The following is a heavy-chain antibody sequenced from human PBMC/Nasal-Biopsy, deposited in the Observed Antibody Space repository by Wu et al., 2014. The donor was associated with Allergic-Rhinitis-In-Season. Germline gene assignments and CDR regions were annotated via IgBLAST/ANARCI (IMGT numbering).Heavy chain of an antibody. CDR2: ISYSGAT. V-gene: IGHV4-39*07. CDR1: GGSISSGTYY. CDR3: ASVRLSGPVIFYGMDV. D-gene: IGHD6-19*01. J-gene: IGHJ6*02. Sequence: TLSLTCTVSGGSISSGTYYWGWIRQPPGKGLEYIGSISYSGATYYNPSLKSRVTVSADTSKNQFSLTLSSVTAADTAIYYCASVRLSGPVIFYGMDVWGQGSTVTVSS.